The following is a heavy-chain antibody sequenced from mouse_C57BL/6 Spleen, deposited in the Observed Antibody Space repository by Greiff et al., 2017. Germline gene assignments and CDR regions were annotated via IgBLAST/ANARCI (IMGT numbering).Heavy chain of an antibody. Sequence: QVQLQQPGAELVRPGSSVKLSCKASGYTFTSYWMHWVKQRPIQGLEWIGNIDPSDSETHYNQKFKDKATLTVDKSSSTAYMQLSSLTSEDSAVYYCARWLSTTVVGAMDYWGQATSVTVSS. V-gene: IGHV1-52*01. CDR3: ARWLSTTVVGAMDY. CDR1: GYTFTSYW. D-gene: IGHD1-1*01. CDR2: IDPSDSET. J-gene: IGHJ4*01.